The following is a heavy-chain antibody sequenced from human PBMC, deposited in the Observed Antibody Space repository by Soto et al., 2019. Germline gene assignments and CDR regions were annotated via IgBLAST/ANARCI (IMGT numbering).Heavy chain of an antibody. Sequence: QVQLQESGPGLVKPSETLSLTCTVSGGSISSYYWSWIPQPPGKGLEWIGYIYYSGSTNYSPSLKSRITISVDTYMTQFSRKLSSVTAADTAVYYCARLDSRGFFDSWGQGTLVTVSS. CDR2: IYYSGST. D-gene: IGHD3-22*01. CDR1: GGSISSYY. V-gene: IGHV4-59*08. CDR3: ARLDSRGFFDS. J-gene: IGHJ4*02.